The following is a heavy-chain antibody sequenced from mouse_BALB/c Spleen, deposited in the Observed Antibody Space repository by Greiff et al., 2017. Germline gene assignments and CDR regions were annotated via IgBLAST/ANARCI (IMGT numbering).Heavy chain of an antibody. CDR1: GYTFTSYY. CDR3: TRWSLTGTGYYAMDY. Sequence: VQLQQPGAELVKPGASVKLSCKASGYTFTSYYMYWVKQRPGQGLEWIGGINPSNGGTNFNEKFKSKATLTVDKSSSTAYMQLSSLTSEDSAVYYCTRWSLTGTGYYAMDYWGQGTSVTVSS. D-gene: IGHD4-1*01. J-gene: IGHJ4*01. CDR2: INPSNGGT. V-gene: IGHV1S81*02.